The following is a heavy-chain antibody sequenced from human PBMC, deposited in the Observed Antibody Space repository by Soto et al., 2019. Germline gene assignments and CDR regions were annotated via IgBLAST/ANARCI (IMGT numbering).Heavy chain of an antibody. CDR1: GFIFSSYA. CDR2: ISGSGGST. Sequence: GGSLRLSCAASGFIFSSYAMSWVRQAPGKGLEWVSAISGSGGSTYYADSVKGRFTISRDNSKNTLYLQMNSLRAEDTAVYYCAKDLAYGGKSYFDYRGQGTLVTVSS. CDR3: AKDLAYGGKSYFDY. D-gene: IGHD4-17*01. V-gene: IGHV3-23*01. J-gene: IGHJ4*02.